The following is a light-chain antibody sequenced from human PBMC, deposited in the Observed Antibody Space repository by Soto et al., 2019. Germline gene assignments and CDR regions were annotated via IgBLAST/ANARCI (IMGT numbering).Light chain of an antibody. Sequence: QSVLTQPPSASGTPGQRVTISCSGSSSNIGSNTVNWYQQLPGTAPKLLIYRNNQRPSGVPDRFSGSKSGTSASLAISGLRSEDEADYYCAAWDDSLSGQVFGTGTKLTVL. V-gene: IGLV1-47*01. CDR1: SSNIGSNT. CDR3: AAWDDSLSGQV. CDR2: RNN. J-gene: IGLJ1*01.